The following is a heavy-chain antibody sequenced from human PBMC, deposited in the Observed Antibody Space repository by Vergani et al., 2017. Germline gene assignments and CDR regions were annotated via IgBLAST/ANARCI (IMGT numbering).Heavy chain of an antibody. V-gene: IGHV3-23*04. J-gene: IGHJ4*02. CDR3: AKDLVSTTAVGSGSYYFDY. CDR1: GYSFTSYW. D-gene: IGHD3-10*01. CDR2: ISGSGGST. Sequence: EVQLVQSGAEVKKPGESLKISCKGSGYSFTSYWIGWVRQMPGKGLEWVSAISGSGGSTYYADSVKGRFTISRDNSKNTLYLQMNSLRAEDTAVYYCAKDLVSTTAVGSGSYYFDYWGQGTLVTVSS.